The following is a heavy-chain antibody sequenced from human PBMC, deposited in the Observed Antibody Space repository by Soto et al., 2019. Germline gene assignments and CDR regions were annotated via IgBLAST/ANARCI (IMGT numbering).Heavy chain of an antibody. Sequence: EVQLLESGGGLAQPGGSLRLSCAASGFTFNNYAMTWVRQAPGRGLEEGLEWVSVISGSGADAYYADSVKGRFTISRDNSKNTLYLQMNSLRAEDTAVYYWARAYCGGGRCYSPPRIDYWGQGTLVTVSS. V-gene: IGHV3-23*01. CDR2: ISGSGADA. CDR3: ARAYCGGGRCYSPPRIDY. D-gene: IGHD2-15*01. CDR1: GFTFNNYA. J-gene: IGHJ4*02.